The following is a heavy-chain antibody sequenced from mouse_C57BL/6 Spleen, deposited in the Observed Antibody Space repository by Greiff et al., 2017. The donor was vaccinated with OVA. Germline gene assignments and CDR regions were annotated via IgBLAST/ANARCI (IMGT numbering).Heavy chain of an antibody. CDR2: ISYDGSN. J-gene: IGHJ3*01. CDR3: AREGDYDENWFAY. Sequence: EVHLVESGPGLVKPSQSLSLTCSVTGYSITSGYYWNWIRQFPGNKLEWMGYISYDGSNNYNPSLKNRISITRDTSKNQFFLKLNSVTTEDTATYYCAREGDYDENWFAYWGQGTLVTVSA. CDR1: GYSITSGYY. D-gene: IGHD2-4*01. V-gene: IGHV3-6*01.